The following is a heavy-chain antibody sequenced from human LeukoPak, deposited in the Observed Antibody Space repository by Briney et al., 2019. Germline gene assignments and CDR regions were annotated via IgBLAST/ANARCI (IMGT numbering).Heavy chain of an antibody. V-gene: IGHV3-23*01. J-gene: IGHJ4*02. CDR2: ISRRGDTK. CDR3: ARDRYCSGGSCQSIDY. CDR1: GFTLSSYT. Sequence: GGSLRLSCVASGFTLSSYTINWVRRAPGKGLEWVSVISRRGDTKYSADSVKGRFTISRDNSKNTLYLQMNSLRAEDTAVYYCARDRYCSGGSCQSIDYWGQGTLVTVSS. D-gene: IGHD2-15*01.